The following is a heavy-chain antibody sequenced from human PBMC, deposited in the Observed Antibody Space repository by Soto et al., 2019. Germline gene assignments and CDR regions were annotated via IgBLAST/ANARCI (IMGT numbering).Heavy chain of an antibody. V-gene: IGHV3-48*02. CDR2: ISSSGVI. Sequence: EVQLVESGGALVQPGGSLRLSCAASGFSFSSYSMNWVRQAPGKGLEWVSFISSSGVIYYADSVKGRFSISRDNAKNSLSLQMFSLRDEDTAIYFWATDHFGSNSDALEYWGQGTPVTVSS. CDR1: GFSFSSYS. CDR3: ATDHFGSNSDALEY. D-gene: IGHD1-1*01. J-gene: IGHJ4*02.